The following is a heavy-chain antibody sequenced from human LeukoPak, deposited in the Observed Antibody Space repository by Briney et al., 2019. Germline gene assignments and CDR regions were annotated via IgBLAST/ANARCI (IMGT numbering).Heavy chain of an antibody. CDR1: GGTFSSYA. J-gene: IGHJ6*03. CDR2: IIPIFGTA. D-gene: IGHD1-14*01. Sequence: SVKVSCKASGGTFSSYAISWARQAPGQGLEWMGGIIPIFGTANYAQKFQGRVTITADKSTSTAYMELSSLRSDDTAVYYCARDRTRYYYYSYMDVWGKGTAVTISS. CDR3: ARDRTRYYYYSYMDV. V-gene: IGHV1-69*06.